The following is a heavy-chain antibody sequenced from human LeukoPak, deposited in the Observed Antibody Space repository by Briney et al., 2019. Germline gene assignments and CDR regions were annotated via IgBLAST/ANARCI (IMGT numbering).Heavy chain of an antibody. Sequence: SVKVSCKASGGTFSSYAISWVRQAPGQGLEWMGGIIPIFGTANYAQKFQGRVTFTTDESTSTAYMELSSLRSEDTAVYYCARAARSYSYYYYMDVWGKGTTVTVSS. V-gene: IGHV1-69*05. CDR3: ARAARSYSYYYYMDV. CDR1: GGTFSSYA. J-gene: IGHJ6*03. D-gene: IGHD3-10*01. CDR2: IIPIFGTA.